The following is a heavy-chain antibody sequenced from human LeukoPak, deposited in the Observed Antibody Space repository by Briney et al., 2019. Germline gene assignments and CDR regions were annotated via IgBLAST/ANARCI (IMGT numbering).Heavy chain of an antibody. J-gene: IGHJ4*02. CDR1: GGSIRSYY. CDR2: IFYSGTT. V-gene: IGHV4-59*08. D-gene: IGHD2-15*01. Sequence: SETLPLTCTVSGGSIRSYYWRWIRQPPGKGLEWVGYIFYSGTTDSNPSLKSRVTISVDTSKNQFSLKLSSVTAADTAVYYCERTYCSRGSCHFDYWGQGTLVTVSS. CDR3: ERTYCSRGSCHFDY.